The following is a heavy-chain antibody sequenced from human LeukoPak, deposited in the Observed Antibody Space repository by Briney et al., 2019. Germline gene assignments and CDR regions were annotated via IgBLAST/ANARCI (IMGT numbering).Heavy chain of an antibody. J-gene: IGHJ6*02. D-gene: IGHD2-2*02. Sequence: SQTLSLTCTVPGGSISSGGYYWSWIRQHPGKGLEWIGYIYYSGSTYYNPSLKSRVTISVDTSKNQFSLKLSSVTAADTAVYYCARVVVVPAAIPLLSYYGMDVWGQGTTVTVSS. CDR2: IYYSGST. V-gene: IGHV4-31*03. CDR1: GGSISSGGYY. CDR3: ARVVVVPAAIPLLSYYGMDV.